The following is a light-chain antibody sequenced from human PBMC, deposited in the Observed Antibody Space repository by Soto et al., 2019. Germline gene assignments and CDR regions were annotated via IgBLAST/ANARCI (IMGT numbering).Light chain of an antibody. CDR1: QSLNNR. Sequence: DIQLTQSPSTLSASVGDRVTITCRASQSLNNRLAWYQQKPGKAPKLLIYDASTLESGVSSRFSGTGSETECPLTITDLQPDDFATYYCQQYNSYWTFGQGTKVDI. V-gene: IGKV1-5*01. CDR2: DAS. CDR3: QQYNSYWT. J-gene: IGKJ1*01.